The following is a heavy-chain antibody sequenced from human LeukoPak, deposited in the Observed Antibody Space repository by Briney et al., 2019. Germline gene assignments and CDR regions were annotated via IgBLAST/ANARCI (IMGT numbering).Heavy chain of an antibody. D-gene: IGHD2-2*01. CDR2: ISAYNGNT. CDR1: GYTFTSYG. Sequence: ASVKVSCKASGYTFTSYGISWVRQAPGQGLEWMGWISAYNGNTNYAQKLQGRVTMTTDTSTSTAYMGLRSLRSDDTAVYYCARTNPIVAVPAATVFDYWGQGTLVTVSS. V-gene: IGHV1-18*01. CDR3: ARTNPIVAVPAATVFDY. J-gene: IGHJ4*02.